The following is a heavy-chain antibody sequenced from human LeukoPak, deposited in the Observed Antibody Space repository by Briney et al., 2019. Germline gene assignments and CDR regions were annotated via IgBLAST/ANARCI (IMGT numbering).Heavy chain of an antibody. CDR3: AKGFLEWSFPDAFDI. Sequence: PGGSLRLSCAASGFTVSINYMRWVRQAPGKGLEWVSAISGSGGSTYYADSVKGRFTISRDNSKNTLYLQMNSLRAEDTAVYYCAKGFLEWSFPDAFDIWGQGTMVTVSS. J-gene: IGHJ3*02. CDR1: GFTVSINY. CDR2: ISGSGGST. V-gene: IGHV3-23*01. D-gene: IGHD3-3*01.